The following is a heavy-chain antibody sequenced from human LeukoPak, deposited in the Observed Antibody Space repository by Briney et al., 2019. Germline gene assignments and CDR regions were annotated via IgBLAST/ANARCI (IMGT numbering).Heavy chain of an antibody. CDR3: ARRRWGYGSGSPFDY. J-gene: IGHJ4*02. Sequence: SETLSLTCTVSGGSISGYYWNWIRQPPGKGLEWIGYIYYSGNTNYNPSLKSRVTISLDTSKNQFSLKLSSVTAADTAVYYCARRRWGYGSGSPFDYWGQGTLVTVSS. V-gene: IGHV4-59*01. CDR2: IYYSGNT. CDR1: GGSISGYY. D-gene: IGHD3-10*01.